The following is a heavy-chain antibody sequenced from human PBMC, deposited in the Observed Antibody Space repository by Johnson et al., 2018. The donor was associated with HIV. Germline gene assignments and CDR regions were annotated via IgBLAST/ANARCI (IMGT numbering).Heavy chain of an antibody. J-gene: IGHJ3*02. CDR2: TRNKAHRYTT. CDR1: GFTFTDHY. Sequence: VQLVESGGGLVQPGGSLRLSCAASGFTFTDHYMDWVRQAPGKGLEWVGRTRNKAHRYTTEYAASVNVSFTISRDDSKSSLYLQMNSLKSEDTAVYYCATGASSTWSLGALDIWGQGTMVTVSS. V-gene: IGHV3-72*01. D-gene: IGHD6-13*01. CDR3: ATGASSTWSLGALDI.